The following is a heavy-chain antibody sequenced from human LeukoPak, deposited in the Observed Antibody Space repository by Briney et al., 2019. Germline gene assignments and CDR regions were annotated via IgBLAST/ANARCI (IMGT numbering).Heavy chain of an antibody. CDR1: GYTFTSLG. Sequence: ASVKVSCKASGYTFTSLGISWVRQALGQGLEWMGWISTYNDNTNYAQKLQGRVTMITDTSTSTAYMELRSLRSDDTAVYYCAREATLTGDSRGVDAFDIWGQGTMVTVSS. V-gene: IGHV1-18*01. CDR2: ISTYNDNT. J-gene: IGHJ3*02. CDR3: AREATLTGDSRGVDAFDI. D-gene: IGHD7-27*01.